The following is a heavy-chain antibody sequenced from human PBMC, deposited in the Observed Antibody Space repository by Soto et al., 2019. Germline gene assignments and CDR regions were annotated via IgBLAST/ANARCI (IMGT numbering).Heavy chain of an antibody. CDR2: ISGTGSRT. D-gene: IGHD6-25*01. Sequence: GSLRLSCAASGFTFNTNAMSWVRQAPGKGLEWVSSISGTGSRTYYADSVKGRFTIARDNSKNTVSLQMNNLRAEDTGLYYCTKDTGYLSMDAWGQGTTVTVSS. CDR3: TKDTGYLSMDA. CDR1: GFTFNTNA. V-gene: IGHV3-23*01. J-gene: IGHJ6*02.